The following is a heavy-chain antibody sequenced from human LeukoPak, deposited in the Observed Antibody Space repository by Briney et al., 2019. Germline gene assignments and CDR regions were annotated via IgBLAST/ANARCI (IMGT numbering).Heavy chain of an antibody. D-gene: IGHD5-18*01. J-gene: IGHJ4*02. V-gene: IGHV6-1*01. CDR2: TYYRSTWYN. CDR1: GDSVSSNSVT. Sequence: SQTLSLTRAISGDSVSSNSVTWNWIRQSPSRGLEWLGRTYYRSTWYNDYAVSVRGRITVNPDTSKNQFSLKLSSVTAADTAVYYCARLEYSYGYQTLYYFDYWGQGTLVTVSS. CDR3: ARLEYSYGYQTLYYFDY.